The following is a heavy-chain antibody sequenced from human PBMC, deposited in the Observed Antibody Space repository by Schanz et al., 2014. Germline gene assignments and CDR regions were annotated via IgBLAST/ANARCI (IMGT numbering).Heavy chain of an antibody. J-gene: IGHJ3*02. CDR2: ISRDGTTS. CDR3: ARENLNWEAFDI. CDR1: GFIFNDYY. D-gene: IGHD7-27*01. Sequence: VQLVESGGCLVQPGRSLRLSCAASGFIFNDYYMNWIRQAPGKGLEWLSYISRDGTTSYYADSVKGRFTISRDNAKNSLYLEMTSLRGEDTAVYYCARENLNWEAFDIWGQGTVVTVSS. V-gene: IGHV3-11*01.